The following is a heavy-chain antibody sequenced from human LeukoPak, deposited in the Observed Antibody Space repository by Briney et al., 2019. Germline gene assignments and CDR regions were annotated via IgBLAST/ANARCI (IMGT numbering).Heavy chain of an antibody. Sequence: ASVKVSCKASGYTFTSYGISWVRQAPGQGLEWMGWISAYNGNTNYAQKLQGRVTMTTDTSTSTAYMELRSLRSDDTAVYYCARVRLLPSWPPNDYWGQGTLVTVSS. V-gene: IGHV1-18*01. D-gene: IGHD2-15*01. J-gene: IGHJ4*02. CDR1: GYTFTSYG. CDR3: ARVRLLPSWPPNDY. CDR2: ISAYNGNT.